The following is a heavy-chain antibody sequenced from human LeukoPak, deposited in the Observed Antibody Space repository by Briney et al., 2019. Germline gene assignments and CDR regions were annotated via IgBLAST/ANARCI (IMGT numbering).Heavy chain of an antibody. CDR1: GFTFSSYA. D-gene: IGHD2-21*01. CDR2: ISYDGSNK. Sequence: PGGSLRLSCAASGFTFSSYAMHWVRQAPGKGLEWVAVISYDGSNKYYADSVKGRFTISRDNSKNTLYLQMNSLRAEDTAVYYCARDLKAGVHRFDLWGRGTLVTVSS. V-gene: IGHV3-30-3*01. CDR3: ARDLKAGVHRFDL. J-gene: IGHJ2*01.